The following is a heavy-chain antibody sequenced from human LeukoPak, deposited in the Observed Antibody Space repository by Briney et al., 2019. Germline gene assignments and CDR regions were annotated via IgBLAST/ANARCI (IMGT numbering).Heavy chain of an antibody. Sequence: GGSLRLSCAASGFTFSSYEMNWVCQAPGKGLERLSYISSGGSTIYYADSVKGRFTISRDNPTNSLYMQMNSLRAEDTAFYYCARGWFDSWGQGTLVTVSS. CDR1: GFTFSSYE. J-gene: IGHJ5*01. CDR3: ARGWFDS. CDR2: ISSGGSTI. V-gene: IGHV3-48*03.